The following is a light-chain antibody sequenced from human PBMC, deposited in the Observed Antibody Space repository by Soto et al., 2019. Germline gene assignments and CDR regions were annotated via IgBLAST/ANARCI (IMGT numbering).Light chain of an antibody. J-gene: IGKJ1*01. Sequence: EIVLTQSPGTLSLSPGERATLSCRASQSVSSSYLAWYQQKPGQAPRLLIYGASSRATGIPDRFSGSVSGTDFTLTISRLEPEDFALYYCQQYGSSPQTFGQGTKVEIK. CDR2: GAS. CDR3: QQYGSSPQT. V-gene: IGKV3-20*01. CDR1: QSVSSSY.